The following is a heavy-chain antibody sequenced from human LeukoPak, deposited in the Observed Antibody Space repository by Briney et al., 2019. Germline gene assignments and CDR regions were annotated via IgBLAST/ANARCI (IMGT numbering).Heavy chain of an antibody. CDR1: GFTFSSYA. V-gene: IGHV3-23*01. CDR2: ISGSGGST. D-gene: IGHD3-10*01. Sequence: PGGSLRLSCAASGFTFSSYAMSWVRQAPGKGLEWVSAISGSGGSTYYADSVKGRFTISRDNSKNTLYLQMNSLRAEDTTVYYCAKDRPGSGSYYNLGSPDYWGRGTLVTVSS. CDR3: AKDRPGSGSYYNLGSPDY. J-gene: IGHJ4*02.